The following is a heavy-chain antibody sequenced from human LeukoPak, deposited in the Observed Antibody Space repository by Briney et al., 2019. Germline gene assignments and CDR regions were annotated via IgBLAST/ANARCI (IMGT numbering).Heavy chain of an antibody. CDR1: GFTFSSCT. J-gene: IGHJ4*02. CDR3: ASIPPSSYSSNWNRFDY. V-gene: IGHV3-21*01. D-gene: IGHD6-13*01. CDR2: ISSGSSYI. Sequence: GGSLRLSCAASGFTFSSCTMNWVRQAPGKGLEWVSSISSGSSYIYYADSVKGRFTISRDNAKNSLYLQMNSLRAEDTALYYCASIPPSSYSSNWNRFDYWGQGTLVTVSS.